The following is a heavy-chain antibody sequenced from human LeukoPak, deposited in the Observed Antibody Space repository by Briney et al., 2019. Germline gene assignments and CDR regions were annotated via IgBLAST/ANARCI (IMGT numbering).Heavy chain of an antibody. CDR2: IYYSGST. J-gene: IGHJ6*03. V-gene: IGHV4-39*07. CDR3: ARDLSPKGHYYMDV. Sequence: PSETLSLTCTVSGGSISSSSYHWGWIRQPPGKGLEWIGSIYYSGSTYYNPSLKSRVTISVDTSKNQFSLKLSSVTAADTAVYYCARDLSPKGHYYMDVWGKGTTVTVSS. CDR1: GGSISSSSYH.